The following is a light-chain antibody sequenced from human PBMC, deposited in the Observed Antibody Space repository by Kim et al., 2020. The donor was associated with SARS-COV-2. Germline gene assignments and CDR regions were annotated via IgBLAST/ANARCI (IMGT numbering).Light chain of an antibody. V-gene: IGLV2-8*01. CDR3: SSYAGSNNVV. Sequence: QSVPISCTGTSSDVGGYNYVSWYQQHPGKAPKLMIYEVSKRPSGVPDRFSGSKSGNTASLTVSGLQAEDEADYYCSSYAGSNNVVFGGGTQLTVL. CDR1: SSDVGGYNY. J-gene: IGLJ2*01. CDR2: EVS.